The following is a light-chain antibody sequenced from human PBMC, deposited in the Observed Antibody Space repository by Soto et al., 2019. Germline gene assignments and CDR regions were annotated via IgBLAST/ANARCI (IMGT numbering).Light chain of an antibody. V-gene: IGKV1-8*01. Sequence: AIRMTQSPSSFSASTGDRVTITCRVSQGISSYLAWYQQKPGKAPKLLIYAASTLQSGAPSRFSGSGSGTDFTLTISCLQSEDFATYYCQQYYSYPRTFGPGTKVDIK. CDR3: QQYYSYPRT. CDR2: AAS. CDR1: QGISSY. J-gene: IGKJ3*01.